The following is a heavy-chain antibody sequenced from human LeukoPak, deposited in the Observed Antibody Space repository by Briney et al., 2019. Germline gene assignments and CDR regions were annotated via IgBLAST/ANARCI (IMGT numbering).Heavy chain of an antibody. Sequence: GGSLRLSCAASGFTVSSNYMSWVRQAPGRGLEWVSSISSSSSYIYYADSVKGRFTISRDNAKNSLYLQMNSLRAEDTAVYYCARVRSSGCGDYWGQGTLVTVSS. CDR1: GFTVSSNY. D-gene: IGHD6-19*01. CDR3: ARVRSSGCGDY. J-gene: IGHJ4*02. V-gene: IGHV3-21*01. CDR2: ISSSSSYI.